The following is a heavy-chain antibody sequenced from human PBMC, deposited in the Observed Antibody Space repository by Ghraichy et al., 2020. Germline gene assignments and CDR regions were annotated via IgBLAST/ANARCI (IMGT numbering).Heavy chain of an antibody. D-gene: IGHD3-16*01. V-gene: IGHV3-66*02. CDR3: ARPAWGVPDYGMDV. CDR2: IYSGGST. J-gene: IGHJ6*02. Sequence: GESLNISCAASGFTVSSNYMSWVRQAPGKGLEWVSVIYSGGSTYYADSVKGRFTISRDNSKNTLYLQMNSLRAEDTAVYYCARPAWGVPDYGMDVWGQGTTVTVSS. CDR1: GFTVSSNY.